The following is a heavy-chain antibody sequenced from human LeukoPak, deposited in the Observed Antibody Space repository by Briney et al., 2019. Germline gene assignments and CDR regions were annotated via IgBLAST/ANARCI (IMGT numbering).Heavy chain of an antibody. CDR2: IYTSGST. D-gene: IGHD3-22*01. J-gene: IGHJ4*02. CDR1: GGSISSGSYY. CDR3: ARDLDGSGYYYVY. V-gene: IGHV4-61*02. Sequence: PSQTLSLTCTVSGGSISSGSYYWSWIRQPAGKGLEWIGRIYTSGSTNYNPSLKNRVTMSVDTSKNQFSLKLSSVTAADTAVYHCARDLDGSGYYYVYWGQGTLVTVSS.